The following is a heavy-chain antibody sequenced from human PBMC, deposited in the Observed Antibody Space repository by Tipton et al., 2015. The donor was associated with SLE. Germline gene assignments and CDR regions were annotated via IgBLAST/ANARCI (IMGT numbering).Heavy chain of an antibody. CDR3: ARGGVGGYDYFDY. CDR2: IYYGGGT. V-gene: IGHV4-31*03. D-gene: IGHD5-12*01. Sequence: TLSLTCTVSGDSISNGDDYWGWIRQPPGKGLEWIGNIYYGGGTYYNPSLESRVTISLDTSKNHFSLNLSSVTAADTAVYYCARGGVGGYDYFDYWGQGALVTVSS. J-gene: IGHJ4*02. CDR1: GDSISNGDDY.